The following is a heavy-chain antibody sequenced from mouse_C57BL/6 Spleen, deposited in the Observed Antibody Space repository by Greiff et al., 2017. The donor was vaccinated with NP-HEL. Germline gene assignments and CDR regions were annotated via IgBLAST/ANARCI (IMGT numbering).Heavy chain of an antibody. CDR3: TTRLRRGDYAMDY. J-gene: IGHJ4*01. CDR2: IDPETGGT. V-gene: IGHV1-15*01. Sequence: QVQLQQSGAELVRPGASVTLSCKASGYTFTDYEMHWVKQTPVHGLEWIGAIDPETGGTAYNQKFTGKAILTADKSSSTAYMELRSLTSEDSAVYYCTTRLRRGDYAMDYWGQGTSVTVSS. D-gene: IGHD2-4*01. CDR1: GYTFTDYE.